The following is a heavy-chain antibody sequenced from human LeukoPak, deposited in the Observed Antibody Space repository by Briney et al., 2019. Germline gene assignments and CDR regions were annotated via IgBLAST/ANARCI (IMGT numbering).Heavy chain of an antibody. V-gene: IGHV5-51*01. CDR2: IYPGDSDT. CDR3: ARQIDYDYYYMDV. Sequence: GESLKISCKGSGHSFTRYWIGWVRQMPGKGLEWMGIIYPGDSDTRYSPSFQGQVTISADKSISTAYLQWSSLKASDTAMYYCARQIDYDYYYMDVWGKGTTVTISS. CDR1: GHSFTRYW. J-gene: IGHJ6*03.